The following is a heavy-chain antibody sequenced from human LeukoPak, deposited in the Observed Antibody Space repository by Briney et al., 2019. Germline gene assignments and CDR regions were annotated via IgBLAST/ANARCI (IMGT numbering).Heavy chain of an antibody. CDR1: GFTVSNNY. CDR2: IYGGGTT. CDR3: ARAPNYGDYGGQ. J-gene: IGHJ4*02. V-gene: IGHV3-53*01. D-gene: IGHD4-17*01. Sequence: PGGSLRLSCAASGFTVSNNYMSWVRQAPGKGLEWVSLIYGGGTTYYADSVKGRFTISSDSSKNTLYLQMNSLRAEDTAVYYCARAPNYGDYGGQWGQGTLVTVSS.